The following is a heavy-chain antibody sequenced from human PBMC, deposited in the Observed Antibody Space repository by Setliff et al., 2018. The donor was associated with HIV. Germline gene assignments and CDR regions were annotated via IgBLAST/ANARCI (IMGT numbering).Heavy chain of an antibody. CDR1: PYTFSSYV. D-gene: IGHD3-10*01. Sequence: ASVKVSCKASPYTFSSYVINWVRQAPGQGLEWMGWMNPNTGVSGYALKFQARVTMTRDTSISTAYMELSCLTSEDTAVYYCARGKGVGGVVITGGLDVWGKGTTVTVSS. CDR2: MNPNTGVS. CDR3: ARGKGVGGVVITGGLDV. V-gene: IGHV1-8*02. J-gene: IGHJ6*04.